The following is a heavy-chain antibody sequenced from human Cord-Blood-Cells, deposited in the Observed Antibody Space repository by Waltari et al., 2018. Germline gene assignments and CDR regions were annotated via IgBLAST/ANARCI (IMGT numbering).Heavy chain of an antibody. V-gene: IGHV1-69*06. D-gene: IGHD6-19*01. CDR3: ARCYNVSGSGGGWYDY. CDR1: GGAFSSYD. CDR2: IIPIFGTA. Sequence: QVQLVQSGAEVKKPGSSVKVSCTASGGAFSSYDISWVRQAPGQGLEWMGGIIPIFGTANYAQKFQGRVTITADKSTSTAYMELSSLRSEDTAVYYCARCYNVSGSGGGWYDYWGQGTLVTVSS. J-gene: IGHJ4*02.